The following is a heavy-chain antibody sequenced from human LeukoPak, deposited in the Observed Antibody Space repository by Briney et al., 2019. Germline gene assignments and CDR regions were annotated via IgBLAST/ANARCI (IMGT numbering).Heavy chain of an antibody. CDR1: GYRFTAYW. J-gene: IGHJ3*02. V-gene: IGHV5-51*01. CDR2: IYPGDSDT. D-gene: IGHD6-13*01. CDR3: ARQRRNGGIAASNDAFDI. Sequence: GDSLKISCEGSGYRFTAYWIGWVRQMPGKGLEWMGIIYPGDSDTRYSPSFQGQVTISADKSISTAYLQWSSLKASDTAMYYCARQRRNGGIAASNDAFDIWGQGTMVTVSS.